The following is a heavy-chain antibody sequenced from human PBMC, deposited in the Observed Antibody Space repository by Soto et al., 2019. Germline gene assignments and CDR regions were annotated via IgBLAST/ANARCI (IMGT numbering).Heavy chain of an antibody. J-gene: IGHJ4*02. V-gene: IGHV3-30*18. CDR3: AKDRRDGEYNSVYDF. CDR1: GFRFSDYG. CDR2: MSFDGTYK. D-gene: IGHD4-17*01. Sequence: QVQLAESGGGVVQPGGSLRLSCVGSGFRFSDYGMHWVRQAPGKGLEWVAMMSFDGTYKYYADSVKGRFIISRDNSKNTLYLQMNSLRAEDTAVYDCAKDRRDGEYNSVYDFWGQGTLVTVSS.